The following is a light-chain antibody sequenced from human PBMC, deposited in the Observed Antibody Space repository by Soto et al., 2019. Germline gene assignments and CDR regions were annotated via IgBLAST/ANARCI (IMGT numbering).Light chain of an antibody. J-gene: IGLJ1*01. CDR1: SSNLGPGFD. V-gene: IGLV1-40*01. CDR3: QSYDSSLTGSI. Sequence: QSVLTQPPSVSGAPGQTVTISCTGGSSNLGPGFDVHWYQQVPGKAPKLVLYINTLRPSGVPERFSGSKSGSSASLAITGLQAEDEADYYCQSYDSSLTGSIFGTGTKVTVL. CDR2: INT.